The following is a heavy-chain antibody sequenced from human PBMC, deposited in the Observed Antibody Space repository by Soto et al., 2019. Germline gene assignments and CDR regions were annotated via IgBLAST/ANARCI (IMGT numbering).Heavy chain of an antibody. Sequence: GGSLRLSCAASGFTFSSYGMHWVRQAPGKGLEWVAVLWSYWSTGTNEYYADSVKGRFTISRDNSKNMLYLQMNSLRGEDTAVYHCARVGGSYHFDHWGQGTLVTVSS. J-gene: IGHJ4*02. D-gene: IGHD3-16*01. CDR2: LWSYWSTGTNE. CDR1: GFTFSSYG. CDR3: ARVGGSYHFDH. V-gene: IGHV3-33*01.